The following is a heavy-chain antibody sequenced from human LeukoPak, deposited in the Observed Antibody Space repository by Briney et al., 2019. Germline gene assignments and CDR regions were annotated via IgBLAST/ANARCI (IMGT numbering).Heavy chain of an antibody. CDR2: TYHSGST. CDR1: GYSISSGHF. V-gene: IGHV4-38-2*02. CDR3: ARAMRMTTVTTNYYYGMDV. D-gene: IGHD4-17*01. Sequence: PSETLSLTCTVSGYSISSGHFWGWIRHPPGKGLEWIGSTYHSGSTYHNPSLMSRVTISVDTSKNQFSLKVRSVTDADTAVYYCARAMRMTTVTTNYYYGMDVWGQGSTVTVSS. J-gene: IGHJ6*02.